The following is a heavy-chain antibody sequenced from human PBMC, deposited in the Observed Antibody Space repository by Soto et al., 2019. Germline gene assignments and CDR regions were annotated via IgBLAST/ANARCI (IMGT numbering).Heavy chain of an antibody. V-gene: IGHV4-59*12. J-gene: IGHJ5*02. D-gene: IGHD6-13*01. CDR1: GGSISSYY. CDR2: IYYSGST. CDR3: ARERIAAAGKGVLNWFDP. Sequence: SETLSLTCTVSGGSISSYYWSWIRQPPGKGLEWIGYIYYSGSTNYNPSLKSRVTISVDTSKNLFSLKLSSVTAADTAVYYCARERIAAAGKGVLNWFDPWGQGTLVTVSS.